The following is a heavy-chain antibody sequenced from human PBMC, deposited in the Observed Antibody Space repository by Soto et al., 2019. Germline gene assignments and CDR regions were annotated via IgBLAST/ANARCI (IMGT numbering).Heavy chain of an antibody. CDR1: GYTFTSYA. CDR2: INAGNGNT. V-gene: IGHV1-3*01. Sequence: GASVKVSCKASGYTFTSYAMHWVRQAPGQRLEWMGWINAGNGNTKYSQKFKGRVTITRDTSTSTAYMELSCLRSEDTAVYYCARDLPEPLDGYSGYDYENWFDPWGQGTLVTVSS. D-gene: IGHD5-12*01. CDR3: ARDLPEPLDGYSGYDYENWFDP. J-gene: IGHJ5*02.